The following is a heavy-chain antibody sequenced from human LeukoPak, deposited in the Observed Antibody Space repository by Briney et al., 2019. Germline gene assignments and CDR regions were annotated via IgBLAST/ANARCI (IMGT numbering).Heavy chain of an antibody. CDR1: GGSISSSSYY. Sequence: SETLSLTCTVSGGSISSSSYYWGWLRQPPGTGLEWIGSIYYSGSTYYNPSLKSRVTISVDTSTNQFSLKLSSVTAADTAVYYCASPETYYYDSSGYGYFQHWGEGTLVTVSS. D-gene: IGHD3-22*01. CDR2: IYYSGST. J-gene: IGHJ1*01. V-gene: IGHV4-39*01. CDR3: ASPETYYYDSSGYGYFQH.